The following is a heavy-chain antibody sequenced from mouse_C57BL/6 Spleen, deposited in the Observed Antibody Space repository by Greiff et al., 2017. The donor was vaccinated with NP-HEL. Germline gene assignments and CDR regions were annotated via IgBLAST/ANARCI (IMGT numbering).Heavy chain of an antibody. J-gene: IGHJ2*01. CDR1: GFNIKDDY. V-gene: IGHV14-4*01. CDR3: TTGAPLYGYDGRPYYFDY. D-gene: IGHD2-2*01. Sequence: EVQLQQSGAELVRPGASVKLSCTASGFNIKDDYMHWVKQRPEQGLEWIGWIDPENGDTEYASKFQGKATITADTSSNTAYLQLSSLTSEDTAVYYCTTGAPLYGYDGRPYYFDYWGQGTTLTVSS. CDR2: IDPENGDT.